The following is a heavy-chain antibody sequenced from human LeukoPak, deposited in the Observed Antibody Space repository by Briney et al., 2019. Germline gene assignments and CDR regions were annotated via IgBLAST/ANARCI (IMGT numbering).Heavy chain of an antibody. D-gene: IGHD3-3*01. J-gene: IGHJ5*02. V-gene: IGHV3-74*03. CDR1: GFTFSAYW. CDR2: IDTVGSTT. Sequence: PGGSLRPSCAASGFTFSAYWMHWVRQAPGKGLVWVSRIDTVGSTTTYADSVKGRYTISRDNAKNTLHLQMSSLTADDTGVYYCARVRSGSDDWVDPWGQGTLVTVSS. CDR3: ARVRSGSDDWVDP.